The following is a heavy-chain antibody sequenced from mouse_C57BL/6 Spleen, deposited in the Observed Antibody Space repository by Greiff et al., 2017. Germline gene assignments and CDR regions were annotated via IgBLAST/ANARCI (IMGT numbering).Heavy chain of an antibody. V-gene: IGHV1-53*01. CDR2: INPSNGGT. Sequence: QVQLQQPGTELVKPGASVKLSCKASGYTFTSYWMHWVKQRPGQGLQWIGNINPSNGGTNYNEKFKSKATLTVDKSSSTAYMQLSSLTSEDSAVYYCQVTTVVAEYFDVWGTGTTVTVSS. J-gene: IGHJ1*03. CDR3: QVTTVVAEYFDV. D-gene: IGHD1-1*01. CDR1: GYTFTSYW.